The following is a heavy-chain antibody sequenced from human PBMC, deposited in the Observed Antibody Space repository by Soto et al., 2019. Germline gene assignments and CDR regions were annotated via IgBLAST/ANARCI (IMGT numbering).Heavy chain of an antibody. Sequence: QVQLQEPGPGLVEPSGTLSLTCAVSGASIGTNNWWSWVRQPPGKGLEWIGEVYHSGTTNCNPSLKSRVTISIDKSKNQFSLTLTSMTAADTALYYCTVPGRGDFDYWSQGTLVTVSS. D-gene: IGHD5-12*01. CDR1: GASIGTNNW. J-gene: IGHJ4*02. CDR2: VYHSGTT. V-gene: IGHV4-4*02. CDR3: TVPGRGDFDY.